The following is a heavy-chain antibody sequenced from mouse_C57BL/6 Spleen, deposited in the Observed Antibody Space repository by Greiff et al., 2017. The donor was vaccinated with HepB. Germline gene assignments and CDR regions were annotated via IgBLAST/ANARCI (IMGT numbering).Heavy chain of an antibody. CDR3: AKNLITTNYYAMDY. CDR2: IWRGGST. J-gene: IGHJ4*01. CDR1: GFSLTSYG. V-gene: IGHV2-5*01. D-gene: IGHD2-4*01. Sequence: QVQLQQSGPGLVQPSQSLSITCTVSGFSLTSYGVHWVRQSPGKGLEWLGVIWRGGSTDYNAAFMSRLSITKDNSKSQVFLKMNSLQADDTAIYYCAKNLITTNYYAMDYWGQGTSVTVSS.